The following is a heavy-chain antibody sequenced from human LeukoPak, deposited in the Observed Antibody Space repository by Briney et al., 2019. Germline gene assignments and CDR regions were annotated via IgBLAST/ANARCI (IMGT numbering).Heavy chain of an antibody. J-gene: IGHJ5*02. D-gene: IGHD3-10*01. CDR3: ARAPTVGNHYYNWLDP. CDR2: MFYIGVT. Sequence: SETLSLTCTFSGDSIRSHYWSWIRQSPGKGLEGIGYMFYIGVTHYNLSLKSRVTISPDPSKNQFSLKLRSVTAADTAVYYCARAPTVGNHYYNWLDPWGQGILVTVSS. V-gene: IGHV4-59*11. CDR1: GDSIRSHY.